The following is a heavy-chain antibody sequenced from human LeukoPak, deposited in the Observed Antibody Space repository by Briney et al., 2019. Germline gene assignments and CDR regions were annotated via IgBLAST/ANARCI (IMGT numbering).Heavy chain of an antibody. J-gene: IGHJ5*02. Sequence: ATLKVSCRASGRTFSSYAMSWVRHAPGQGLEWMGGIIPIFGTANYAQKFQGRVTITADESTSTAYMELSSLRSEDTAVYYCARDGGYCSSTSCSTWGQGTLVTVSS. CDR2: IIPIFGTA. V-gene: IGHV1-69*13. CDR3: ARDGGYCSSTSCST. D-gene: IGHD2-2*01. CDR1: GRTFSSYA.